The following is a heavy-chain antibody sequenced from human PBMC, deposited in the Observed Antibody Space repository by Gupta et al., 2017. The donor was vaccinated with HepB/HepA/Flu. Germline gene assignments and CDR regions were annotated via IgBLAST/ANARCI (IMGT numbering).Heavy chain of an antibody. J-gene: IGHJ6*02. CDR3: AKDRSGSGSPNYYYYYGMDV. D-gene: IGHD3-10*01. V-gene: IGHV3-30*18. Sequence: HGVSRVPFRGLEWVAVISYDGSNKYYADSVKGRFTISRDNSKNTLYLQMNSLRAEDTAVYYCAKDRSGSGSPNYYYYYGMDVWGQGTTVTVSS. CDR2: ISYDGSNK.